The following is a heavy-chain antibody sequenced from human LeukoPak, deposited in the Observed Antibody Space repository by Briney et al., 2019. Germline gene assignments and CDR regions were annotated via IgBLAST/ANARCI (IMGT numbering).Heavy chain of an antibody. CDR1: GGSISSSSYY. J-gene: IGHJ4*02. V-gene: IGHV4-39*01. D-gene: IGHD6-13*01. Sequence: SETLSHTCTVSGGSISSSSYYWGWIRQPPGKGLEWIGSIYYSGSTYYNPSLKSRVTISVDTSMNQFSLKLSSVTAADTAVYYCARSSSSWQTVRFDYWGQGTLVTVSS. CDR3: ARSSSSWQTVRFDY. CDR2: IYYSGST.